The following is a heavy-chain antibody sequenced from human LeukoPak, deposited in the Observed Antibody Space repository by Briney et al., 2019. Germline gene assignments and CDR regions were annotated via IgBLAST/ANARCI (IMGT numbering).Heavy chain of an antibody. CDR3: ARGRGLRYFDWPYEY. D-gene: IGHD3-9*01. CDR1: GYTFTSYG. J-gene: IGHJ4*02. Sequence: ASVKVSCKASGYTFTSYGISWVRQAPGQGLEWMGIINPSGGSTSYAQKFQGRVTMTRDTSTSTVYMELSSLRSEDTAVYYCARGRGLRYFDWPYEYWGQGTLVTVSS. CDR2: INPSGGST. V-gene: IGHV1-46*01.